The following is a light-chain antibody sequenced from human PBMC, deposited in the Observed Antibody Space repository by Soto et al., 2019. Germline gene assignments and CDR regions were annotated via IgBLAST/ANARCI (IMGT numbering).Light chain of an antibody. CDR2: ATS. Sequence: DIQMSQSPCSLSASIGDRVTITCRASQSINTYLNWYQQKPGKAPKLLIYATSSLQSGVPSRFSGSGSGTDFTLTISSLQPEDFATYYCQQSFSTLSWTFGQGTKVEIK. V-gene: IGKV1-39*01. J-gene: IGKJ1*01. CDR3: QQSFSTLSWT. CDR1: QSINTY.